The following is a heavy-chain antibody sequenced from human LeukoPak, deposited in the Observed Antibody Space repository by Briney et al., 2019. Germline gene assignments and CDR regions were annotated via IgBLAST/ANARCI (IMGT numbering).Heavy chain of an antibody. CDR1: GFTFSGYA. D-gene: IGHD3-10*01. J-gene: IGHJ5*02. V-gene: IGHV3-23*01. CDR3: AKAGANWFDP. CDR2: ISRSGDDT. Sequence: TGGSLRLSCAASGFTFSGYAMSWVRQAPGKGLQWVATISRSGDDTYYADSVKGRFTVSRDNSKNTLYVQMNSLRAEDTAIYYCAKAGANWFDPWVQGTLVTVSS.